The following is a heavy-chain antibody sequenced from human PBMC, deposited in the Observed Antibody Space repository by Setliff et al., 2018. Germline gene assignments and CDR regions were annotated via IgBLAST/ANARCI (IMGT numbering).Heavy chain of an antibody. D-gene: IGHD2-15*01. J-gene: IGHJ3*01. Sequence: GASVKVSCKASGHIFNSYGISGVRQAPGKGLEWVGWISSYNDVTTYAQRFQGRVTLTKDTSTSAAYMELRSLRSDDSVVYYCAISTLSICSGGSCPNAFDVWGQGTMVTVSS. CDR2: ISSYNDVT. CDR1: GHIFNSYG. V-gene: IGHV1-18*01. CDR3: AISTLSICSGGSCPNAFDV.